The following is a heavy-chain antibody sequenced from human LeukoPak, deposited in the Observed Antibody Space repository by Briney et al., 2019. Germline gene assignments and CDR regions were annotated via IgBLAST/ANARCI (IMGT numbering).Heavy chain of an antibody. J-gene: IGHJ5*02. CDR1: GGSISSSSYY. V-gene: IGHV4-39*07. CDR2: IYYSGST. Sequence: NPSETLSLTCTVSGGSISSSSYYWGWIRQPPGKGLEWIGSIYYSGSTYYNPSHKSRVTISVDTSKNQFSLKLSSVTAADTAVYYCARDRTYGSGDLNNWFDPWGQGTLVTVSS. D-gene: IGHD3-10*01. CDR3: ARDRTYGSGDLNNWFDP.